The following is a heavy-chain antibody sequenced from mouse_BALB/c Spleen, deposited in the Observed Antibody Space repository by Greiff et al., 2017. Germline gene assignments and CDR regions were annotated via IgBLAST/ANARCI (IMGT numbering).Heavy chain of an antibody. D-gene: IGHD4-1*01. Sequence: EVKLLESGPGLVKPSQSLSLTCTVTGYSITSDYAWNWIRQFPGNKLEWMGYISYSGSTSYNPSLKSRISITRDTSKNQFFLQLNSVTTEDTATYYCARGTGYFDYWGQGTTLTVSS. CDR3: ARGTGYFDY. V-gene: IGHV3-2*02. CDR1: GYSITSDYA. CDR2: ISYSGST. J-gene: IGHJ2*01.